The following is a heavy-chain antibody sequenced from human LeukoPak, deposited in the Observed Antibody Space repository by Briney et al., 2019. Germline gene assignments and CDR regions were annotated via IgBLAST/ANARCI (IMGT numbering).Heavy chain of an antibody. J-gene: IGHJ4*02. V-gene: IGHV1-3*01. CDR2: INAGNGDT. D-gene: IGHD2-2*01. Sequence: GASVKVSCKASGYTFTNYALHWVRQAPGQRLEWMGWINAGNGDTKYSQRFQGRVTITRDTSASTVYMELSSLRSEDTAVYYCARGYCSSTSCQYYFDYWGQGTLVTVSS. CDR1: GYTFTNYA. CDR3: ARGYCSSTSCQYYFDY.